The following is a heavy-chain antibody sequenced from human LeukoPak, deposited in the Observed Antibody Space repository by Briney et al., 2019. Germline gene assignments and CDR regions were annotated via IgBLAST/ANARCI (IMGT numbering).Heavy chain of an antibody. CDR2: INPNSGGT. CDR1: GYTFTGYY. D-gene: IGHD2-2*01. V-gene: IGHV1-2*02. CDR3: ARGSSVMTPNHPAAIYPNHYDY. J-gene: IGHJ4*02. Sequence: GASVKVSCKASGYTFTGYYMHWVRQAPGQGLEWMGWINPNSGGTNYAQKFQGRVTMTRDTSISTAYMELSRLRSDDTAVYYCARGSSVMTPNHPAAIYPNHYDYWGQGTLVTVSS.